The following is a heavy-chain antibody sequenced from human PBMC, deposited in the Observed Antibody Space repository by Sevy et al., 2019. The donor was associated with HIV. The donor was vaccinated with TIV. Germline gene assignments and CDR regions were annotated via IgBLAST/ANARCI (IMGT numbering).Heavy chain of an antibody. V-gene: IGHV4-59*08. J-gene: IGHJ4*02. Sequence: SETLSLTCTVSGGSITSLYWNWIRQPPGKGLEWIANIFYTGHINYNPSLKSRVTLSLDTSKNQFSLRLSSATAADTAMYYCAGENAWGRCYSWGQGTLVTVSS. CDR1: GGSITSLY. CDR3: AGENAWGRCYS. D-gene: IGHD1-26*01. CDR2: IFYTGHI.